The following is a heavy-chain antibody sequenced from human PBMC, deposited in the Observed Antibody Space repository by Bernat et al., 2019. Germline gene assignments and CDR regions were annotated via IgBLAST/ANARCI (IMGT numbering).Heavy chain of an antibody. CDR2: ISSDGGST. J-gene: IGHJ4*02. Sequence: EVQLVESGGGLVQPGGSLRLSCAASGFAFSNYAMHWVRQAPGKGLEFVSAISSDGGSTYYAQSVKGRFTISRDNSKNTLYLQMGSLRVEDMAVYYCARVIGSVVGVPDYWGQGTLVTVSS. D-gene: IGHD1-26*01. CDR1: GFAFSNYA. CDR3: ARVIGSVVGVPDY. V-gene: IGHV3-64*01.